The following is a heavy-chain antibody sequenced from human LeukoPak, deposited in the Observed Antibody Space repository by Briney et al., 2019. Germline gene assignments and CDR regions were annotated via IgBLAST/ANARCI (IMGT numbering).Heavy chain of an antibody. CDR2: ISYDGSNK. Sequence: QPGRSLRLSCAASGFTFSSYAMHWVRQAPGKGLEWVAVISYDGSNKYYADSVKGRFTISRDNSKNTLYLQMNSLRAEDTAVYYCATDIAAAGTDPFDYWGQGTLVTVSS. CDR1: GFTFSSYA. CDR3: ATDIAAAGTDPFDY. V-gene: IGHV3-30*04. D-gene: IGHD6-13*01. J-gene: IGHJ4*02.